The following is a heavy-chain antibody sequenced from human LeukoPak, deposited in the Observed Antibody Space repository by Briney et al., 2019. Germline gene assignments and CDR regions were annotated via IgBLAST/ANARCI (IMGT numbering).Heavy chain of an antibody. Sequence: GGSLRLSCAASGFTFSSYAMSWVRQAPGKGLEWVSVISGSGGSTYYADSVKGRFTISRDNSKNTLYLQMNSLRAEDAAVYYCAKGAVAGYYYYGMDVWGQGTTVTVSS. V-gene: IGHV3-23*01. CDR3: AKGAVAGYYYYGMDV. CDR2: ISGSGGST. CDR1: GFTFSSYA. J-gene: IGHJ6*02. D-gene: IGHD6-19*01.